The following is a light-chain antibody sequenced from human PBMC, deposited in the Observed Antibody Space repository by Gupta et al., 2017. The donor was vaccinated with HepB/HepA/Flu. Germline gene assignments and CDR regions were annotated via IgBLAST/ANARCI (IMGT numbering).Light chain of an antibody. CDR2: TNN. CDR3: AAWDDSLNGWV. V-gene: IGLV1-44*01. J-gene: IGLJ3*02. CDR1: SSNIGSYA. Sequence: QSVLTQPPSASGTPGQRVTISCSGSSSNIGSYAVSWYQQLPGTAPILLIYTNNQRPSGVPDRFSGSKSGTSASLAISGLRSEDEADYYCAAWDDSLNGWVFGGGTKLTVL.